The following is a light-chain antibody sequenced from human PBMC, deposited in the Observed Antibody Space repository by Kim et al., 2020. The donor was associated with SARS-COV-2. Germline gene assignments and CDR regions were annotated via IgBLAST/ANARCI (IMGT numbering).Light chain of an antibody. CDR1: QSISRY. CDR2: AAS. V-gene: IGKV1-39*01. CDR3: QQSYNAPRT. Sequence: DIQMTRSPSSLSASVGDRVTITCRASQSISRYLNWYQQKQGKAPELLIYAASSLQSGVPSRFSGSGSGTDFTLTISSLQPEDFASYYCQQSYNAPRTFGQGTKVDIK. J-gene: IGKJ1*01.